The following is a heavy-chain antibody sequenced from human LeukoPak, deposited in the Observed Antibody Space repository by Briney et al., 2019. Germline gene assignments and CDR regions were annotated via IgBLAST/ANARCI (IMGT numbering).Heavy chain of an antibody. Sequence: GGSLRLSCAASGFTFSNYEMNWVRQAPGKGLEWISFISSSGNTIYYADSVKGRFTISRDNAKKSLYLQMDSLRAEDTAVYYCARGNYGDYDYWGQGTLVTVSS. J-gene: IGHJ4*02. D-gene: IGHD4-17*01. CDR1: GFTFSNYE. V-gene: IGHV3-48*03. CDR2: ISSSGNTI. CDR3: ARGNYGDYDY.